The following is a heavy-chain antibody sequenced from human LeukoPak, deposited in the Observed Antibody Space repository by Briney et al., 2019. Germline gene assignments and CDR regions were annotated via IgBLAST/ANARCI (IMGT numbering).Heavy chain of an antibody. CDR2: IRSKAYGWTT. D-gene: IGHD3-9*01. V-gene: IGHV3-49*04. CDR3: TRVRYDILTGYYLLDY. J-gene: IGHJ4*02. CDR1: GFTFGDYA. Sequence: GRSLRLSCTASGFTFGDYAMSWVRQAPGKGLEWVGFIRSKAYGWTTEYAASVKGRFTISRDDSKSIAYLQMNSLKTEDTAVYYCTRVRYDILTGYYLLDYWGQGTLVTVSS.